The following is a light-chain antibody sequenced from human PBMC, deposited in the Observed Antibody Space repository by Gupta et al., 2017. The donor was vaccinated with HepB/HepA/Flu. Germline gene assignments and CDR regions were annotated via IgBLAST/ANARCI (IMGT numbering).Light chain of an antibody. V-gene: IGKV1-39*01. CDR2: AAS. J-gene: IGKJ4*01. Sequence: DIQMTQSPSSLSASVGDRVTITCRASQTILNYLNWYQQKPGKAPKVLIYAASSLQSGVPSRFSGSGAGTDFTLTISRLQPEDFAIYYWQQTYSGSTFGGGTKVEIK. CDR3: QQTYSGST. CDR1: QTILNY.